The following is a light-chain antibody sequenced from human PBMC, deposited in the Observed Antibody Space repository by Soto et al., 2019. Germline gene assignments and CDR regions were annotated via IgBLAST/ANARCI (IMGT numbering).Light chain of an antibody. CDR1: SGDIGAYNY. J-gene: IGLJ1*01. V-gene: IGLV2-14*03. CDR2: DVG. Sequence: QSALTQPASVSGSPGQSITISCTGTSGDIGAYNYVSWYQQHPGKAPKLINYDVGNRPSGVSSRFSVSKSGNTASLTISGLQSEDEADYYCRSYTSTSTRVFGTGTKLTVL. CDR3: RSYTSTSTRV.